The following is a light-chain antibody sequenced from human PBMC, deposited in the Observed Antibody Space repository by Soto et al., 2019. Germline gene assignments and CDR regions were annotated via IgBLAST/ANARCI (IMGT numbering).Light chain of an antibody. CDR1: SSDVGGYDF. CDR3: CSYTSSDTYV. Sequence: QSVLPQPASVSGSRGQSITISCTGTSSDVGGYDFVSWYQQHPGKAPKVMIYDVSNRPSGVSNRFSGSKSGNTASLTISGLQAEDEADYYCCSYTSSDTYVFGTGTKVTVL. J-gene: IGLJ1*01. CDR2: DVS. V-gene: IGLV2-14*01.